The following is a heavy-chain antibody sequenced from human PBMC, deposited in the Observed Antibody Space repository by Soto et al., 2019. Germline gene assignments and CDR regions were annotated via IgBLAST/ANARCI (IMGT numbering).Heavy chain of an antibody. CDR2: IYHSGST. J-gene: IGHJ5*02. Sequence: SETLSLTCAVSGGSISSGGYSWSWIRQPPGKGLEWIGYIYHSGSTYYNPSLKSRVTISVDRSKNQFSLKLSSVTAADTAVYYCAGGRRITGRDWFDPWGQGTLVTVSS. CDR3: AGGRRITGRDWFDP. CDR1: GGSISSGGYS. D-gene: IGHD1-20*01. V-gene: IGHV4-30-2*01.